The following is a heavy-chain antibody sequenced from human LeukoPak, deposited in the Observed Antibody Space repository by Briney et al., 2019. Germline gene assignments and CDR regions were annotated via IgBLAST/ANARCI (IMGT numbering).Heavy chain of an antibody. V-gene: IGHV5-51*01. D-gene: IGHD2-21*02. CDR2: TYPGDSDT. J-gene: IGHJ5*02. CDR3: ARHWCGGDCYGNWFDP. Sequence: GESLKISCKGSGYSFTSYWIGWVRQMPGKGLEWMGITYPGDSDTRYCPSFQDQVTISADKAISTAYLQWSSLKVSDTAMYYCARHWCGGDCYGNWFDPWGQGTLVTVSS. CDR1: GYSFTSYW.